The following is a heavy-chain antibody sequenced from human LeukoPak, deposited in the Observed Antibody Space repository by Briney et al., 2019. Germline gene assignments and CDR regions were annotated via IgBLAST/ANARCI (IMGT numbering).Heavy chain of an antibody. J-gene: IGHJ4*02. Sequence: PGGSLRLSCAASGFTFSSYGMPWVRQAPGKGLEWVAFIRYDGSNKYYADSVKGRFTISRDNSKNTLYLQMNSLRAEDTAVYYCAKTPVPYTSGWYALDYWGQGTLVTVSS. CDR3: AKTPVPYTSGWYALDY. CDR1: GFTFSSYG. D-gene: IGHD6-19*01. V-gene: IGHV3-30*02. CDR2: IRYDGSNK.